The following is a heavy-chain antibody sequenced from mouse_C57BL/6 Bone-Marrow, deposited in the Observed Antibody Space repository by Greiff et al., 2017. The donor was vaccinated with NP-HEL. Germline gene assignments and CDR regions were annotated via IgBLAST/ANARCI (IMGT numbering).Heavy chain of an antibody. Sequence: QVQLKESGPELVKPGASVKISCKASGYAFSSSWMNWVKQRPGKGLEWIGRIYPGDGDTNYNGKFKGKATLTADKSSSTAYMQLSSLTSEDSAVYFCARSAYDYAGFAYWGQGTLVTVSA. CDR2: IYPGDGDT. D-gene: IGHD2-4*01. J-gene: IGHJ3*01. CDR1: GYAFSSSW. V-gene: IGHV1-82*01. CDR3: ARSAYDYAGFAY.